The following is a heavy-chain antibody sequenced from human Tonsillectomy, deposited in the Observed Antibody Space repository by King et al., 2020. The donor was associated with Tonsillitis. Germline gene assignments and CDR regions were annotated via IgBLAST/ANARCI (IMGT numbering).Heavy chain of an antibody. D-gene: IGHD3-10*01. J-gene: IGHJ3*02. Sequence: VQLVESGAEVKKPGSSVKVSCKASGGTFTSYAISWVRQAPGQGLEWMGRIIPIVGIANYAQKFQGRVTITADKSTSTAYMELRSLRSEDTAVYYCARDTTVVRGVIMHAFDIWGQGTMVTVSS. V-gene: IGHV1-69*09. CDR1: GGTFTSYA. CDR2: IIPIVGIA. CDR3: ARDTTVVRGVIMHAFDI.